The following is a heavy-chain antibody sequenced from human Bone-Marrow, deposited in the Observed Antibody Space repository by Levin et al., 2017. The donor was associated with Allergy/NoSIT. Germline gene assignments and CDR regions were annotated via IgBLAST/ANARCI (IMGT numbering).Heavy chain of an antibody. J-gene: IGHJ6*02. CDR3: ARGADSYAMDV. CDR2: VNHYGRT. CDR1: GGSICDYY. V-gene: IGHV4-34*01. Sequence: SQTLSLTCAVYGGSICDYYWRWFRQSPTRGLEWIGEVNHYGRTTYSPSLESRVTISLDTSNQQFSLRLTSVTAADTAVYYCARGADSYAMDVWGQGTTVTVSS.